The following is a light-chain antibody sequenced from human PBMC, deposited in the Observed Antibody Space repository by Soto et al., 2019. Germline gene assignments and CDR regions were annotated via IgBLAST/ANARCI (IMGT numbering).Light chain of an antibody. CDR2: NVT. CDR3: NSYTSRSPHVV. CDR1: SSDVGDYNF. V-gene: IGLV2-14*01. J-gene: IGLJ2*01. Sequence: QSVLTQPASVSGSPGQSITISCTGTSSDVGDYNFVSWYQQHPGKAPKFMIYNVTSRPSGISNRFSGSKSGNTASLTISGLQAEDEADYYCNSYTSRSPHVVFGGGTKLTVL.